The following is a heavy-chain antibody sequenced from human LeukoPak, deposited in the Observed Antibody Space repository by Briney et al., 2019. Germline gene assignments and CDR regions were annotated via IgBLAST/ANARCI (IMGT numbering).Heavy chain of an antibody. V-gene: IGHV3-20*04. J-gene: IGHJ3*02. CDR3: AREGVSWELGGAFDI. Sequence: PGGSLRLSCAASGFTFDDYGMSWVRQAPGRGLEWVSGINWNGGSTGYADSVKGRFTISRDNSKNTLYLQMNSLRAEDTAVYYCAREGVSWELGGAFDIWGQGTMVTVSS. CDR1: GFTFDDYG. CDR2: INWNGGST. D-gene: IGHD1-26*01.